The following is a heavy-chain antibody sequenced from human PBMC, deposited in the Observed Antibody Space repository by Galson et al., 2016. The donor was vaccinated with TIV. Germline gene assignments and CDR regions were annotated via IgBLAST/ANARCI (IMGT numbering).Heavy chain of an antibody. CDR3: ARETGCGGDCYYFDY. V-gene: IGHV3-30*01. J-gene: IGHJ4*02. D-gene: IGHD2-21*02. CDR2: ISYDGINK. Sequence: QAPGQGLEWVADISYDGINKYYADSVKGRFTVSRDNSKSTLYLQLNSLRTEDTAVYYCARETGCGGDCYYFDYWGQGTLVTVSS.